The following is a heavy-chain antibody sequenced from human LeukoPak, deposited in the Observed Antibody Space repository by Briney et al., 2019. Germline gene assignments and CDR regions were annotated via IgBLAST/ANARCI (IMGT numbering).Heavy chain of an antibody. CDR3: ASAPSFRSYFDY. D-gene: IGHD3-3*01. V-gene: IGHV4-61*08. J-gene: IGHJ4*02. CDR1: GFSLSTSGMC. CDR2: IYYSGST. Sequence: SGPALVKPTQTLTLTCTFSGFSLSTSGMCVSWIRQPPGKGLEWLGYIYYSGSTNYNPSLKSRVTISVDTSKNQFSLKLSSVTAADTAVYYCASAPSFRSYFDYWGQGTLVTVSS.